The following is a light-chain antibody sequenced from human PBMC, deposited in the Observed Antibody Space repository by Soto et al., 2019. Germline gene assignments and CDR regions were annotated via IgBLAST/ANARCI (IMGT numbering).Light chain of an antibody. CDR3: QQYNNWPHSL. J-gene: IGKJ3*01. V-gene: IGKV3-15*01. CDR1: QSVSSN. Sequence: EIVMTQSPATLSVSPGERATLSCRASQSVSSNLAWYQQKPGQAPRLLIYGASTRATGIPAGFSGSGSGTEFTLTISSLQSEDFAVYYCQQYNNWPHSLFGPGTKVDIK. CDR2: GAS.